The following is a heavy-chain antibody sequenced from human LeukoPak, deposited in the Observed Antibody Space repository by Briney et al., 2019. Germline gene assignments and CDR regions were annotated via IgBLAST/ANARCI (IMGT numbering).Heavy chain of an antibody. J-gene: IGHJ5*02. D-gene: IGHD3-10*01. CDR2: INSNSGGT. CDR3: ARDRGSRRGWFDP. Sequence: ASVKVSCKASGYTFTGYYIHWVRQAPGQGLEWRGWINSNSGGTNYAQKFQGRVTMTRDTSISTAYMELSRLRSDDTAVYYCARDRGSRRGWFDPWGQGTLVTVSS. V-gene: IGHV1-2*02. CDR1: GYTFTGYY.